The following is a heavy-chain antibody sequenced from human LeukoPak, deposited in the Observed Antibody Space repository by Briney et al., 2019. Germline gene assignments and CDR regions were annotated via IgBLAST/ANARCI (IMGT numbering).Heavy chain of an antibody. J-gene: IGHJ2*01. V-gene: IGHV1-2*02. D-gene: IGHD3-22*01. CDR2: INPHSGGT. CDR1: GYTFTAHY. Sequence: PRASVKVSCKASGYTFTAHYMHWVRQAPGQAFKWMGWINPHSGGTNYAQKFQDRVTLTRDTSISTAYMELSRLTSDDTAVYYCVRDLGRYYYESSGYSLYWYFDLWGRGTRVTVSS. CDR3: VRDLGRYYYESSGYSLYWYFDL.